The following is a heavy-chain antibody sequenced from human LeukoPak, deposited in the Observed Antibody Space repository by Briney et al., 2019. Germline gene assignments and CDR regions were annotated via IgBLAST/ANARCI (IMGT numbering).Heavy chain of an antibody. CDR3: ARSTGTTYDY. CDR2: INSDGSST. CDR1: GFTFSSYW. V-gene: IGHV3-74*01. J-gene: IGHJ4*02. D-gene: IGHD1-7*01. Sequence: GGSLRLSGAASGFTFSSYWMHWVRQAPGEGLVWVSRINSDGSSTIYADSVKGRFTISRDNAKNTLYLQMNSLRAEDTAVYYCARSTGTTYDYWGQGTLVTVSS.